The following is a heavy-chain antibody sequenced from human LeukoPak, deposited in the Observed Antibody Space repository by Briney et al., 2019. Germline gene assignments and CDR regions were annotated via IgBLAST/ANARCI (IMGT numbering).Heavy chain of an antibody. J-gene: IGHJ4*02. Sequence: ASVKVSCKASGYTFTSYGISWVRQAPGQGLEWMGWINTYNGNTNYAQKLQGRVTMTTDTSTSTADMELRSLRSDDTAVYYCARDPHEFSSGWSHFEYWGQGTLVTISS. CDR1: GYTFTSYG. CDR2: INTYNGNT. D-gene: IGHD6-19*01. CDR3: ARDPHEFSSGWSHFEY. V-gene: IGHV1-18*01.